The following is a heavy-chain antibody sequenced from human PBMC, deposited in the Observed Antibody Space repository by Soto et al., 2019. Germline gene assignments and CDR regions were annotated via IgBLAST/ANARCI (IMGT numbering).Heavy chain of an antibody. V-gene: IGHV4-34*01. CDR3: ASRITVFGLLIPPFDP. Sequence: SETLSLTCAVYGGSVNGYYWNWIRQPPGKGLEWIGEINHTGGTHYNPSLKSRVTMSVDTSKNQFSLRLSSVTAADTAIYYCASRITVFGLLIPPFDPWGHGTQVTVSS. J-gene: IGHJ5*02. D-gene: IGHD3-3*01. CDR2: INHTGGT. CDR1: GGSVNGYY.